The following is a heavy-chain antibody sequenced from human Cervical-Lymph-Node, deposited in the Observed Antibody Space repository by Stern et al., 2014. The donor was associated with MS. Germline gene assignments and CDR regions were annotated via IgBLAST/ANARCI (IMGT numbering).Heavy chain of an antibody. D-gene: IGHD1-1*01. V-gene: IGHV1-69*06. CDR3: ARTVSAWNGDLMGAAPSGYYYGMDV. J-gene: IGHJ6*02. CDR2: IIPVLLTP. Sequence: QMQLVQSGAEVKKPGSSVKVSCMASGGTFSRNAISWVRQAPGQGLEWAGGIIPVLLTPKYAQKFQGSVIITADRSTSTVYMELTSLRSEDTAVYYCARTVSAWNGDLMGAAPSGYYYGMDVWGQGTTVTVSS. CDR1: GGTFSRNA.